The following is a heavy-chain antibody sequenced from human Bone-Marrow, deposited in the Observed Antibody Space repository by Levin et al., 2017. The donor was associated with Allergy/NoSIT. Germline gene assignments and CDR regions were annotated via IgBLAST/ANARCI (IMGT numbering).Heavy chain of an antibody. D-gene: IGHD3-22*01. CDR2: INHSGST. Sequence: SQTLSLTCAVYGGSFRGYYWSWIRQPPGKGLEWIGEINHSGSTNYNPSLKSRVTISVDTSKNQFSLKLSSVTAADTAVYYCARVAPQYYYDSSGYYYGTFDYWGQGTLVTVSS. V-gene: IGHV4-34*01. CDR3: ARVAPQYYYDSSGYYYGTFDY. J-gene: IGHJ4*02. CDR1: GGSFRGYY.